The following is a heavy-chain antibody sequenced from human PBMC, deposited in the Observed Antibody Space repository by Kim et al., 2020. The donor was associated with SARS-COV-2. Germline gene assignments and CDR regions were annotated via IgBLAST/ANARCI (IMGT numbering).Heavy chain of an antibody. Sequence: LNSRVTISVDTSKNQFSLKLSSVTAADTAVYYCARQGGSGRFYYYYGMDVWGQGTTVTVSS. CDR3: ARQGGSGRFYYYYGMDV. J-gene: IGHJ6*02. D-gene: IGHD3-10*01. V-gene: IGHV4-39*01.